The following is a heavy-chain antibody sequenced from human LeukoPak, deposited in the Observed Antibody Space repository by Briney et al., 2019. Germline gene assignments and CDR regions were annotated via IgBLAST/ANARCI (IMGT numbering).Heavy chain of an antibody. CDR1: GFTFSSYG. CDR3: AREFAWVPLGPVDY. V-gene: IGHV3-33*01. D-gene: IGHD1-26*01. CDR2: ICDSGGSK. Sequence: GGSLRLSCAASGFTFSSYGMHWVRQAPGKGLEWVAVICDSGGSKYYADSVKGRFTISRDNSKNTLYLQMHSLRAEDTAVYYCAREFAWVPLGPVDYWGQGTLVTVSS. J-gene: IGHJ4*02.